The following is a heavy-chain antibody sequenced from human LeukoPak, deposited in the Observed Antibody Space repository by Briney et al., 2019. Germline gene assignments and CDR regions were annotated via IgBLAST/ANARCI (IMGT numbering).Heavy chain of an antibody. Sequence: GGSLRLSCAASGFTFSSYAMSWVRQAPGRGLEWVSAISGSGGSTYYADSVKGRFTISRDNAKNTLYLQMNSLRAEVTAVYYCAKDPPLFGTTNDYWGQGTLVTVSS. J-gene: IGHJ4*02. D-gene: IGHD3-16*01. CDR2: ISGSGGST. CDR3: AKDPPLFGTTNDY. V-gene: IGHV3-23*01. CDR1: GFTFSSYA.